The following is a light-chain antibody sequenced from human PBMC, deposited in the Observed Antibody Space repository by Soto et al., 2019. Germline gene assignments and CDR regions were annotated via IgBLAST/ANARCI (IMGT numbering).Light chain of an antibody. Sequence: DSQMTQSPSSLSASVGDRVTITFLASQSISSYLNWYQQKPGKAPKLLIYAASSLQSGVPSRFSGSGSGTDFTLTISSLQPEDFATYYCQQSYSTLWTFGQGTKVDIK. CDR2: AAS. V-gene: IGKV1-39*01. CDR1: QSISSY. J-gene: IGKJ1*01. CDR3: QQSYSTLWT.